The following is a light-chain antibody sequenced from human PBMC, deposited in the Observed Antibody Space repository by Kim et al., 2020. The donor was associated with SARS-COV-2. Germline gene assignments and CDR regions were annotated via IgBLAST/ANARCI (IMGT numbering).Light chain of an antibody. CDR3: QQYNIWPIT. Sequence: VSPGERATLSCRASQSVSSNLAWYQQNPGQAPRLLIYGASTRATGIPARFSSSGSGTEFTLTISSLQSEDFAVYYCQQYNIWPITFGQGTRQEIK. CDR2: GAS. CDR1: QSVSSN. J-gene: IGKJ5*01. V-gene: IGKV3-15*01.